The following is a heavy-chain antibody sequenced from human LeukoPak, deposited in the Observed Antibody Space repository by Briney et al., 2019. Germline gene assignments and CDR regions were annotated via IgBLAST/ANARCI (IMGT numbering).Heavy chain of an antibody. V-gene: IGHV4-30-4*01. D-gene: IGHD3-22*01. CDR2: IYYSGST. CDR1: GGSISSGDYY. J-gene: IGHJ6*02. CDR3: ARESYYDSSGSLSNYYGMDV. Sequence: PSETLPLTCTVSGGSISSGDYYWSWTRQPPGKGLEWIGYIYYSGSTYYNPSLKSRVTISVDTSKNQFSLKLSSVTAADTAVYYCARESYYDSSGSLSNYYGMDVWGQGTTVTVSS.